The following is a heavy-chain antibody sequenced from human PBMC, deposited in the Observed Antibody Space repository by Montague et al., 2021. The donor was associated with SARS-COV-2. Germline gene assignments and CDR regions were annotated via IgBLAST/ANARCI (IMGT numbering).Heavy chain of an antibody. D-gene: IGHD6-13*01. J-gene: IGHJ4*02. CDR3: ARDSEQQLVPDFDY. CDR1: GFTFSSYA. Sequence: SLRLSCAASGFTFSSYAVHWVRQAPGKGLEWVAVISYDGSNKYYADSVKGRFTISRDNSKNTLYLQMNSLRAEDTAVYYCARDSEQQLVPDFDYWGQGTLVTVSS. CDR2: ISYDGSNK. V-gene: IGHV3-30*04.